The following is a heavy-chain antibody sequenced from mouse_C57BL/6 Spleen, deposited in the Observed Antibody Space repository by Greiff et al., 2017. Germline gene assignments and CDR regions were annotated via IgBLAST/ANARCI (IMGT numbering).Heavy chain of an antibody. D-gene: IGHD1-1*01. CDR1: GYTFTSYW. V-gene: IGHV1-50*01. Sequence: QVHVKQPGAELVKPGASVKLSCKASGYTFTSYWMQWVKQRPGQGLEWIGEIDPSDSYTNYNQKFKGKATLTVDTSSSTAYMQLSSLTSEDSAVYYGARTPYYYGSSYGDYWGQGTTLTVSS. CDR3: ARTPYYYGSSYGDY. J-gene: IGHJ2*01. CDR2: IDPSDSYT.